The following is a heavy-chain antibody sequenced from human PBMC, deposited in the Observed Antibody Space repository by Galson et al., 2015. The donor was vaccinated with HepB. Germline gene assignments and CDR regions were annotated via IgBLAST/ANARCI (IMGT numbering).Heavy chain of an antibody. J-gene: IGHJ6*02. CDR2: ISSSSRYK. V-gene: IGHV3-21*01. CDR3: ARNNAPRTYYYGSGSYYDYYGMDV. CDR1: GFTFSSNS. Sequence: SLRLSCAASGFTFSSNSMNWVRQAPGKGLEWVSFISSSSRYKYYADSVKGRFTISRDNAKNSLYLQMNSLRAEDTAVYYCARNNAPRTYYYGSGSYYDYYGMDVWGQGTTVTVSS. D-gene: IGHD3-10*01.